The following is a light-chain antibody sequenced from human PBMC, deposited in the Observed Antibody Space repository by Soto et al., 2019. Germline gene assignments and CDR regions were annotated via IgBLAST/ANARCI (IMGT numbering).Light chain of an antibody. Sequence: AIRMTQSPSSFSASTGDRVTITCRASQGISSYFAWYQQKPWKAPQLLIYAAATLERGAPSRFSASGSGTDFTLTIRRLQSEDFATYYCQQYLSYPYTFGQGTKLEI. CDR2: AAA. V-gene: IGKV1-8*01. CDR3: QQYLSYPYT. J-gene: IGKJ2*01. CDR1: QGISSY.